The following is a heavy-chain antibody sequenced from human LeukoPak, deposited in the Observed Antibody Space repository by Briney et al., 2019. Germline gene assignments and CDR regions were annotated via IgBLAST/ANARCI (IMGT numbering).Heavy chain of an antibody. CDR2: ISGSGGNT. J-gene: IGHJ4*02. CDR3: ATKTSGSYGYFDY. CDR1: GFAVSSYT. D-gene: IGHD1-26*01. V-gene: IGHV3-23*01. Sequence: EGSLRLSCAASGFAVSSYTMTWVRQAPGKGLEWVSGISGSGGNTYHADSVKGRFTISRDNSKNTLFLQMNSLRAEDTAVYYCATKTSGSYGYFDYWGQGTLVTVSS.